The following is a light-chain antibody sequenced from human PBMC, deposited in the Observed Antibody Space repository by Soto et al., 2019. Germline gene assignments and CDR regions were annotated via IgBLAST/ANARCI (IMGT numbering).Light chain of an antibody. Sequence: EIVLTQSPGSLSLSPGERATLSCRASQVISNNYIAWYQQKIGQAPRLLISDAASRATGIPDRFSGSGSGTDFTLTISRLEPEDFAVYYCQQYVTLPLTFGGGTKVEIK. CDR3: QQYVTLPLT. V-gene: IGKV3-20*01. J-gene: IGKJ4*01. CDR1: QVISNNY. CDR2: DAA.